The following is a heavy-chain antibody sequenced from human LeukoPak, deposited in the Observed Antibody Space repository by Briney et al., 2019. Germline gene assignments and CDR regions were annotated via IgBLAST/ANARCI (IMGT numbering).Heavy chain of an antibody. D-gene: IGHD3-9*01. J-gene: IGHJ4*02. CDR2: VHSSGST. V-gene: IGHV4-59*01. Sequence: KPSETLSLTCTVSGVSISSFFWSWIRQPPGKGLEWIGYVHSSGSTKYNPSLKSRLIISVDMSKNQFSLKLRSVSVADTAVYYCARLAPGNYDILTGDPKVVFDYWGQGALVTVSS. CDR3: ARLAPGNYDILTGDPKVVFDY. CDR1: GVSISSFF.